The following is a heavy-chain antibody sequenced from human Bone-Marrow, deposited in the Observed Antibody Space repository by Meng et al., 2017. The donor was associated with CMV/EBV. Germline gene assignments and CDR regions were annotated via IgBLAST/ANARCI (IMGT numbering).Heavy chain of an antibody. D-gene: IGHD2-2*01. V-gene: IGHV3-23*03. J-gene: IGHJ5*02. CDR1: GFTFSSYA. CDR2: IYSGGSRK. Sequence: GESLKISCAASGFTFSSYAMSWVRQAPGKGLEWVSVIYSGGSRKYYADSVKGRFTISRDNSKKTLYLQMDSLRTEDTAVYYFATLLGYCSSTSCESHFDPWGQGTLVTVSS. CDR3: ATLLGYCSSTSCESHFDP.